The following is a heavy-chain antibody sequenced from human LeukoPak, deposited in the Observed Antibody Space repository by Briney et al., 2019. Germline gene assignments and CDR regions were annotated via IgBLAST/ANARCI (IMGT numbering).Heavy chain of an antibody. J-gene: IGHJ4*02. CDR1: RFTFSSYG. D-gene: IGHD6-13*01. Sequence: GGSLRLSCAASRFTFSSYGMHWVRLAPGKGLEWVAVISYNGSNKYYADSVKGRFTISRDNSKNTLYLQMNSLRAEDTAVYYCAKELTTSSGYLHYFDYWGQGTLVTVSS. V-gene: IGHV3-30*18. CDR2: ISYNGSNK. CDR3: AKELTTSSGYLHYFDY.